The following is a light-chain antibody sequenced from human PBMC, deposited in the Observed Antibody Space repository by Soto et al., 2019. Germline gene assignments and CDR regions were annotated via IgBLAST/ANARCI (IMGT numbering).Light chain of an antibody. CDR2: AAS. V-gene: IGKV1-39*01. CDR3: QQSYSSPPT. CDR1: QSISSY. J-gene: IGKJ1*01. Sequence: DIHMTQSPSSLSASDGDRVTITCRASQSISSYLNWYQQKPGKAPKLLIYAASSLQSGVPSRFSGSGSGTDFTLTISSLQPEDFATYYCQQSYSSPPTFGQGTKVDIK.